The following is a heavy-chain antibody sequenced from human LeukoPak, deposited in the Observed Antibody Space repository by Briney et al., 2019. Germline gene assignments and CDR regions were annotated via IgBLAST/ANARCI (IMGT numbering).Heavy chain of an antibody. Sequence: GGSLRLSCAALGFTFCTHGMNWVPQAPGKGLEWVSSISVSGGGTNYADAVKGRFTISRDNSKNTVYLQMNSLRVEDTAMYYCAKADTSYYYYMDGWGAGATVTIS. J-gene: IGHJ6*03. CDR2: ISVSGGGT. CDR3: AKADTSYYYYMDG. CDR1: GFTFCTHG. V-gene: IGHV3-23*01. D-gene: IGHD5-18*01.